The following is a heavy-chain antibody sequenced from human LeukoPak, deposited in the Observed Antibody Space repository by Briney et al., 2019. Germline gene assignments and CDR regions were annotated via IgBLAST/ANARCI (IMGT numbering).Heavy chain of an antibody. J-gene: IGHJ4*02. D-gene: IGHD3-22*01. V-gene: IGHV4-61*02. CDR1: GGSISSCSYY. Sequence: SPSETLSLTCTVSGGSISSCSYYWSWIRQPAGKGLEWIGRIYTSGSTNYNPSLKSRVTISVDASKNQFSLKLSSVTAADTAVYYCASFPYYYDSSGYYYWGQGTLVNVSS. CDR3: ASFPYYYDSSGYYY. CDR2: IYTSGST.